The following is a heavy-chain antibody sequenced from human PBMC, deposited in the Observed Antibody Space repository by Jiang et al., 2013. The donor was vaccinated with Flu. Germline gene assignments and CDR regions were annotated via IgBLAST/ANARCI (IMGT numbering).Heavy chain of an antibody. CDR1: GFSFSTYA. Sequence: VQLVESGGGVAQPGRSLRLSCAASGFSFSTYAIHWVRQAPGKGLEWVALISYNGHNKYHADSVKGRFTISRDNSKNTLYLQMDSLRPEDTAIYYCARGDGDVVGAAHADYWGQGTLVIVSS. CDR2: ISYNGHNK. J-gene: IGHJ4*02. V-gene: IGHV3-30-3*01. CDR3: ARGDGDVVGAAHADY. D-gene: IGHD1-26*01.